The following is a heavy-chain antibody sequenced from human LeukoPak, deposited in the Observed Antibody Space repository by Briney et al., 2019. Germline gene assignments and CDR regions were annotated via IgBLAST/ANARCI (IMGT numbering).Heavy chain of an antibody. Sequence: SETLSLTCTVSGGSISSSSSYWGWIRQSPGKGLEWIGNLYYSGSTYYNPSLKSRVTISVDASRNLFSLKLSSVTAADTAVYYCATYHQRFDPWGQGTLVTVSS. V-gene: IGHV4-39*02. J-gene: IGHJ5*02. CDR1: GGSISSSSSY. CDR3: ATYHQRFDP. D-gene: IGHD2-2*01. CDR2: LYYSGST.